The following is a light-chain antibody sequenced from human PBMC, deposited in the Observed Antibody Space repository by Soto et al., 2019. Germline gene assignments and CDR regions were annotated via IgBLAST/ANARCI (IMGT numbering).Light chain of an antibody. Sequence: EIVLTQSPGTLSLSPGERATLSCRARQSVNSNYLAWYQQKPGQAHRLLISGASSRATGIPDRFSGSGSGTDFTLTISRLEPEDFAVYYCHQYGSSPDTFGQGTKLEIK. CDR3: HQYGSSPDT. V-gene: IGKV3-20*01. J-gene: IGKJ2*01. CDR1: QSVNSNY. CDR2: GAS.